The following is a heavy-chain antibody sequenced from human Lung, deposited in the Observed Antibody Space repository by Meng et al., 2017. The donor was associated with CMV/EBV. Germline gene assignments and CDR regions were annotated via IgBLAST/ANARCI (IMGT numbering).Heavy chain of an antibody. CDR3: ARGGVLLVYVIGEY. J-gene: IGHJ4*02. V-gene: IGHV3-30-3*01. CDR2: ISDDGNYK. CDR1: RFMFSSYA. D-gene: IGHD2-8*01. Sequence: GGSLRLXCAASRFMFSSYAMHWVRQAPGKGLEWVAVISDDGNYKYYTDSVQGRFSISRDNSKNTLYLQMNSLRAEDTAVYYCARGGVLLVYVIGEYWGPGKXVNGSS.